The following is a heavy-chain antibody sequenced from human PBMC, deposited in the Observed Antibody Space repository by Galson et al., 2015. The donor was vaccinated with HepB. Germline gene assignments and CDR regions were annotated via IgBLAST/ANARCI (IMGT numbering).Heavy chain of an antibody. CDR1: GFTFSSYG. V-gene: IGHV3-30*18. D-gene: IGHD5-18*01. CDR3: AKRDTAMALRYYYYYGMDV. Sequence: SLRLSCAASGFTFSSYGMHWVRQAPGKGLEWVAVISYDGSNRYYADSVKGRFTISRDNSKNTLYLQMNSLRAEDTAVYYCAKRDTAMALRYYYYYGMDVWGQGTTVTVSS. CDR2: ISYDGSNR. J-gene: IGHJ6*02.